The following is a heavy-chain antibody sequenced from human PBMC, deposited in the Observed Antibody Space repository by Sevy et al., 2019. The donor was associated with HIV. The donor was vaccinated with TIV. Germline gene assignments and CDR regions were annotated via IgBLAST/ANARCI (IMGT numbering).Heavy chain of an antibody. V-gene: IGHV3-9*01. Sequence: GGSLRLSCAASGFIFDDYAMHWVRQAPGKGLEWVSGISWNSGSIGYADSVKGRFTISRDNAKNSLYLQMNSLRAEDTALYYCAKAGYYYDSSENYFDYWGQGTLVTVSS. J-gene: IGHJ4*02. D-gene: IGHD3-22*01. CDR1: GFIFDDYA. CDR3: AKAGYYYDSSENYFDY. CDR2: ISWNSGSI.